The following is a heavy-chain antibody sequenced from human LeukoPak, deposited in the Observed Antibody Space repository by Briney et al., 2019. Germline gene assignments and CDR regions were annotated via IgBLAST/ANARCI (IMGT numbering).Heavy chain of an antibody. CDR3: AKHRSGIAASGSNY. CDR1: GFTFSSFE. V-gene: IGHV3-23*01. D-gene: IGHD6-13*01. J-gene: IGHJ4*02. CDR2: ISGSGGSA. Sequence: PGGSLRLSCAASGFTFSSFEMSWVRQAPGKGLEWVSAISGSGGSAYYADSVKGRFTISRDDSNNTLYLQMNNLRVEDTAVYYCAKHRSGIAASGSNYWGQGTLVSVSS.